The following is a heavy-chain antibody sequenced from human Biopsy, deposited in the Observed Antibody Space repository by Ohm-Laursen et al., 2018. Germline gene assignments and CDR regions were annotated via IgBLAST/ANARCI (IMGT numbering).Heavy chain of an antibody. D-gene: IGHD3-22*01. V-gene: IGHV4-31*01. CDR1: GGSIGGGEYY. J-gene: IGHJ2*01. CDR2: ISYSGTT. Sequence: TLSLTCTVSGGSIGGGEYYWNWIRQHPGTGLEWIGLISYSGTTFYNPSLESLLTISIDTSKNHFSLNLRSVTAADTAVYYCARGVPHYDGSGFPLAGYWYFDLWGRGTLVTVSS. CDR3: ARGVPHYDGSGFPLAGYWYFDL.